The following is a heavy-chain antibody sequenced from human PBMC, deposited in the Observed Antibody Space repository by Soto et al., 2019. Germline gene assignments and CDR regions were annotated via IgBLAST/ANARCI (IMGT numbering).Heavy chain of an antibody. CDR2: VGGSDDDK. D-gene: IGHD2-8*01. Sequence: EVQLLESGGGVVQPGGSLRLSCAASGFTFSDYAMSWVRQTPGKGLQWVSGVGGSDDDKHYADSGRGRFIVSRDNSKNSLDLEINSLRAGDTALYYDAQGATSFNGVGGAFDMWGQGTEVSVSS. J-gene: IGHJ3*02. CDR3: AQGATSFNGVGGAFDM. CDR1: GFTFSDYA. V-gene: IGHV3-23*01.